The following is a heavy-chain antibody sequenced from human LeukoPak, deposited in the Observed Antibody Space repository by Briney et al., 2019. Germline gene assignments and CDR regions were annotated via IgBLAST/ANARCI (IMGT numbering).Heavy chain of an antibody. CDR1: GFTFSRYS. CDR2: ISTSSSSI. Sequence: GGSLRLSCTASGFTFSRYSMNWVRQAPGKGLEWISYISTSSSSIYADSVKGRFTISRDNAKNSLYLQMNSLRAEDTAVYYCARDTYDSSDFLCWGQGTLVTVSS. CDR3: ARDTYDSSDFLC. D-gene: IGHD3-22*01. V-gene: IGHV3-48*04. J-gene: IGHJ4*02.